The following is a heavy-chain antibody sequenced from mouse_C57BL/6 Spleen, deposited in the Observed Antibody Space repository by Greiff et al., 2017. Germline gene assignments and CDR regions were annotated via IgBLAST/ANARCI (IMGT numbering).Heavy chain of an antibody. CDR3: ARLGYYGSIRFAY. J-gene: IGHJ3*01. Sequence: VQLQQSGAELVKPGASVKLSCKASGYTFTSYWMHWVKQRPGQGLEWIGMIHPNSGSTNYNEKFKSKATLTVDKSSSTAYMQLSSLTSEDSAVYYCARLGYYGSIRFAYWGQGTLVTVSA. D-gene: IGHD1-1*01. CDR2: IHPNSGST. CDR1: GYTFTSYW. V-gene: IGHV1-64*01.